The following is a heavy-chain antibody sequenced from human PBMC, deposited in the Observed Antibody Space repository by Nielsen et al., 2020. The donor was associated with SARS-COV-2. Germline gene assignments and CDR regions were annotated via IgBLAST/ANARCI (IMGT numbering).Heavy chain of an antibody. CDR2: ISGSGGST. Sequence: GESLKISCAASGFTFSDYYMSWIRQAPGKGLEWVSAISGSGGSTYYADSVKGRFTISKDNSKNTLYLQMNSLRAEDTAVYYCAKARITIFGVVIPGNSLDYWGQGTLVTVSS. CDR1: GFTFSDYY. V-gene: IGHV3-23*01. D-gene: IGHD3-3*01. CDR3: AKARITIFGVVIPGNSLDY. J-gene: IGHJ4*02.